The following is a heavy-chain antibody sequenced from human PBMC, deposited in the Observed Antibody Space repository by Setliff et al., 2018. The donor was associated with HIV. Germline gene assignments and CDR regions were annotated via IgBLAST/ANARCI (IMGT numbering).Heavy chain of an antibody. CDR1: GFTFNTYG. D-gene: IGHD3-3*01. CDR3: ARWSGTYYDY. V-gene: IGHV3-NL1*01. Sequence: PGGSLRLSCAASGFTFNTYGMNWVRQAPGKGLEWVSIIYSGGDTTYYADSVKGRFTISRDNSQNTLYLQMNSLRGEDTAMYYCARWSGTYYDYWGQGTLVTVSS. J-gene: IGHJ4*02. CDR2: IYSGGDTT.